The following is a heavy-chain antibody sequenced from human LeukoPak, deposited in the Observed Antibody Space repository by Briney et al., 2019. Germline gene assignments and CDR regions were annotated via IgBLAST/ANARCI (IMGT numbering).Heavy chain of an antibody. CDR3: ARDRGELWFGELWLSPQYHRGKYYMDV. D-gene: IGHD3-10*01. J-gene: IGHJ6*03. Sequence: GESLKISCKGSGYTFTSNVISWVRQAPGQGLEWMGWISAYNGNTNYTQKLQGRVTMTTDTSTSTVYMELSSLRSEDTAVYHCARDRGELWFGELWLSPQYHRGKYYMDVWGKGTTVTISS. CDR1: GYTFTSNV. V-gene: IGHV1-18*01. CDR2: ISAYNGNT.